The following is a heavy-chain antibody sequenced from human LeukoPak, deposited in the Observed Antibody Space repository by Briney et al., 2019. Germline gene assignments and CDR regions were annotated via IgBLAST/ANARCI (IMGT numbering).Heavy chain of an antibody. CDR1: GFTYDDYA. CDR3: ARGRPHGNDY. D-gene: IGHD4-23*01. Sequence: GGSLRLSCAASGFTYDDYAMNWVRQAPGKGLVWVSRIASDGSSTTYADSVKGRFSISRDNAKNTLYLQMNSLRVEDTAVYYCARGRPHGNDYWGQGTLVTVSS. V-gene: IGHV3-74*01. CDR2: IASDGSST. J-gene: IGHJ4*02.